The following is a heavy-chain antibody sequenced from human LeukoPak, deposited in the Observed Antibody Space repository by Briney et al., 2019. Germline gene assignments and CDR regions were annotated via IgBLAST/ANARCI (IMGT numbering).Heavy chain of an antibody. J-gene: IGHJ4*02. V-gene: IGHV5-51*01. CDR3: ARQRHTYGSGYYFDY. Sequence: GESLKISCKGSGYSFTSYWIGWVRQMPGKGLEWMGIIYPGDSDTRYSPSFQGQVTISADKSISTAYLQWSSLKASDTAMYYCARQRHTYGSGYYFDYWGQGTLVTVPS. D-gene: IGHD3-22*01. CDR2: IYPGDSDT. CDR1: GYSFTSYW.